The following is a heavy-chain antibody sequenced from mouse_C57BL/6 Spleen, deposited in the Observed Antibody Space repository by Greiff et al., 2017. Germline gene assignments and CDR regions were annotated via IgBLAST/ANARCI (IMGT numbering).Heavy chain of an antibody. CDR1: GYTFTSYW. V-gene: IGHV1-52*01. J-gene: IGHJ4*01. Sequence: QVQLQQPGAELVRPGSSVKLSCKASGYTFTSYWMHWVKQRPIQGLEWIGNIDPSDSETHYNQKFKDKATLTVDKSSSTDYMQLSSLTSEDSAVYYGARGAPGAMDYWGQGTSVTVSS. CDR3: ARGAPGAMDY. CDR2: IDPSDSET.